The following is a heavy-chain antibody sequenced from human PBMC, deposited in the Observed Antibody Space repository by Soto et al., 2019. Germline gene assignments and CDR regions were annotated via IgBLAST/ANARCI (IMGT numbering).Heavy chain of an antibody. CDR1: GGSISSFY. Sequence: PSETLSLTCIVSGGSISSFYWNWIRQPAGKGLEWIGRIYRNGYTDYNPSLNSRVTMSVDTSKHQFSLQLSSVTAADTARYYCARGPSTSSIGTFDIWGQGTTVTVSS. V-gene: IGHV4-4*07. J-gene: IGHJ3*02. CDR2: IYRNGYT. CDR3: ARGPSTSSIGTFDI. D-gene: IGHD6-6*01.